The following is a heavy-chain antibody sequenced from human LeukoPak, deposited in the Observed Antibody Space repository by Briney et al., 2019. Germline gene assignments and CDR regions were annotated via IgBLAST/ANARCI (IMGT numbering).Heavy chain of an antibody. Sequence: SETLSLTCAVSGGSTSSGSYFWAWIRQPPGKGLEWIGSISYSGNTYYNPSLKSRITISVDTSKNQFSLKVTSVTAADTAMYYCARHPKWGSSPTSFDYWGQGTLVTVSS. V-gene: IGHV4-39*01. CDR2: ISYSGNT. CDR1: GGSTSSGSYF. CDR3: ARHPKWGSSPTSFDY. J-gene: IGHJ4*02. D-gene: IGHD7-27*01.